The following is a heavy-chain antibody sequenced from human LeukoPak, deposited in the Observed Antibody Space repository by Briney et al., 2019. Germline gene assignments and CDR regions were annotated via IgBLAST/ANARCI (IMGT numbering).Heavy chain of an antibody. V-gene: IGHV3-11*01. CDR1: GFAFNDYY. CDR2: INIGGTNT. CDR3: ATDGAGFDT. J-gene: IGHJ5*02. Sequence: PGGSLRLSCAASGFAFNDYYMSWIRQAPGKGLEWLSYINIGGTNTHYADSVKGRFTISRDNAKKSLYLEMNNLRAEDTAVYYCATDGAGFDTWGQGVLVTVSS.